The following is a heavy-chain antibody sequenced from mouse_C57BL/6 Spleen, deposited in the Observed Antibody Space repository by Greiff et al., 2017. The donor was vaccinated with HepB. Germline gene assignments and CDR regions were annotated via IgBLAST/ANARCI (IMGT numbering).Heavy chain of an antibody. J-gene: IGHJ3*01. Sequence: VQLQQPGAELVKPGASVKLSCKASGYTFTSYWMQWVKQRPGQGLEWIGEIDPSDSYTNYNQKFKGKATLTVDTSSSTAYMQLSSLTSEDSAVYYCARDYGNWYAYWGQGTLVTVSA. CDR1: GYTFTSYW. D-gene: IGHD1-1*02. CDR2: IDPSDSYT. CDR3: ARDYGNWYAY. V-gene: IGHV1-50*01.